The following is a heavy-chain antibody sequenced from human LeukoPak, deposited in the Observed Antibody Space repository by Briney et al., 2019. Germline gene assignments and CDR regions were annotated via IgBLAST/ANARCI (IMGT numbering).Heavy chain of an antibody. V-gene: IGHV3-23*01. J-gene: IGHJ4*02. Sequence: GGSLRLSCAASGFTFSSYAMNWVGQAPGRGLEWVTTISGSGGITYYADSVKGRFTISRDNSKNTLYLQMSSLRAEDTAVYFCAKGYYDILTGLQYWGQGTLVTVSS. CDR2: ISGSGGIT. CDR1: GFTFSSYA. CDR3: AKGYYDILTGLQY. D-gene: IGHD3-9*01.